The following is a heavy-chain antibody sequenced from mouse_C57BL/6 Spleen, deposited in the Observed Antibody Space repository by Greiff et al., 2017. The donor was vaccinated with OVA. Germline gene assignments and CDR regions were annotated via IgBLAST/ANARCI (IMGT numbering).Heavy chain of an antibody. V-gene: IGHV1-82*01. Sequence: VQLQQSGPELVKPGASVKISCKASGYAFSSSWMNWVKQRPGKGLEWIGRIYPGDGDTNYNGKFKGKATLTADKSSSTAYMQLSSLTSEDSAVHFCARGDWDYYFDYWGQGTTLTVSS. CDR1: GYAFSSSW. J-gene: IGHJ2*01. CDR3: ARGDWDYYFDY. D-gene: IGHD4-1*01. CDR2: IYPGDGDT.